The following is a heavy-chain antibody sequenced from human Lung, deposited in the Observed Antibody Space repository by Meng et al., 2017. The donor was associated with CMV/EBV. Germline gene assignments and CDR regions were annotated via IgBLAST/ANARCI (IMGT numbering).Heavy chain of an antibody. CDR3: AKGENYFHSSGLDY. CDR2: ISGGGDNT. J-gene: IGHJ4*02. CDR1: GFTFRNCA. Sequence: ETLSLTCTGSGFTFRNCAMSCVRQAPGERLQFVSSISGGGDNTYYTHSVKGRFIISRDNSKNKLYLQMDNLRAEDTAMYYCAKGENYFHSSGLDYWGQGSQVTVSS. V-gene: IGHV3-23*01. D-gene: IGHD3-22*01.